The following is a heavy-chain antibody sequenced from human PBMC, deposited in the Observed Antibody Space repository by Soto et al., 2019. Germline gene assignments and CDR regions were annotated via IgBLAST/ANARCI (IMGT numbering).Heavy chain of an antibody. CDR2: ISGSGGSN. CDR3: AKVPWSSGWYEGVPYYMDV. V-gene: IGHV3-23*01. Sequence: GGSLRLSCAASGFTFSSYAMSWVRQAPGKGLEWVSAISGSGGSNYSADSVKGRFTISRDNSKNTLYLQMNSLRAEDTAVYYCAKVPWSSGWYEGVPYYMDVWGKGTTVTVSS. J-gene: IGHJ6*03. CDR1: GFTFSSYA. D-gene: IGHD6-19*01.